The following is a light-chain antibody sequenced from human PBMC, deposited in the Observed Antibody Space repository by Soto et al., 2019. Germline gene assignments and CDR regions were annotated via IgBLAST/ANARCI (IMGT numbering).Light chain of an antibody. V-gene: IGKV3-11*01. J-gene: IGKJ4*01. CDR3: QQRRNWPLT. CDR1: QSVSSY. Sequence: EIVLTQSPDTLSLSPGERATLSCRASQSVSSYLAWYQQKPGQAPRLLIYDASNRATGIPARFSGSGSGTDFTLTINSLEPEDFAVYYCQQRRNWPLTFGGGTKVEIK. CDR2: DAS.